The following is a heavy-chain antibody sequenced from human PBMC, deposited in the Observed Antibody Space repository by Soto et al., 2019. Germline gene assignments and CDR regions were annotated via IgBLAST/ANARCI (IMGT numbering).Heavy chain of an antibody. V-gene: IGHV5-51*01. D-gene: IGHD2-15*01. Sequence: GESLKISCKGSGYSSTSYWIGWVRQMPGKGLEWMGIIYPGDSDTRYSPSFQGQVTISADKSISTAYLQWSSLKASYTAMYYCARLCSGGSCYPHYYYGMDVWGQGTTVTVSS. J-gene: IGHJ6*02. CDR3: ARLCSGGSCYPHYYYGMDV. CDR1: GYSSTSYW. CDR2: IYPGDSDT.